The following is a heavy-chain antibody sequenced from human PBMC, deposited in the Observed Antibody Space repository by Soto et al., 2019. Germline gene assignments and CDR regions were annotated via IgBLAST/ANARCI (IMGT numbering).Heavy chain of an antibody. CDR2: ISSSSSTI. V-gene: IGHV3-48*02. D-gene: IGHD3-3*01. J-gene: IGHJ4*02. CDR3: XXXXXXXXXXXYYSX. CDR1: GFTFSSYS. Sequence: EVQLVESGGGLVQPGGSLRLSCAASGFTFSSYSMNWVRQAXXXXLXXVSYISSSSSTIYYADSVKGRFTISRDNAKNSLYLQMNXXRDXXXXXXXXXXXXXXXXXXXYYSXWXQGTLVTVSS.